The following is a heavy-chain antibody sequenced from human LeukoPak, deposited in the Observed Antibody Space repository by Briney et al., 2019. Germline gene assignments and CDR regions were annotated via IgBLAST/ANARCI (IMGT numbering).Heavy chain of an antibody. Sequence: GGSLRLSCAASGFTFSSYGMHWVRQAPGKGLEWVPVIWYDGSNKYYADSVKGRFTISRDNSKNTLYLQMNSLRAEDTAVYYCARDVGWLRVLDWFDPWGQGTLVTVSS. V-gene: IGHV3-33*01. CDR3: ARDVGWLRVLDWFDP. J-gene: IGHJ5*02. CDR2: IWYDGSNK. D-gene: IGHD5-12*01. CDR1: GFTFSSYG.